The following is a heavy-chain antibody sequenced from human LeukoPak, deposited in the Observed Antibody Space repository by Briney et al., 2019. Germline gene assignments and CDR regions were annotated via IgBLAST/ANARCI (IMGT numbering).Heavy chain of an antibody. CDR1: GGTFSSYA. CDR2: IIPIFGTA. J-gene: IGHJ3*02. V-gene: IGHV1-69*13. D-gene: IGHD3-9*01. CDR3: ARGSTPGSYFRWEYAFDI. Sequence: ASVKVSCKASGGTFSSYAISWVRQAPGQGLEWMGGIIPIFGTANYAQKFQGRVTITADESTSTAYMELSSLRSEDTAVYYCARGSTPGSYFRWEYAFDIWGQGTMVTVSS.